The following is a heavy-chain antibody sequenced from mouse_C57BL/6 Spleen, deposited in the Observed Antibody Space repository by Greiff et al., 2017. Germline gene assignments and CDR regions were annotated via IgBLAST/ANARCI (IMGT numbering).Heavy chain of an antibody. J-gene: IGHJ2*01. CDR1: GYTFTSYW. V-gene: IGHV1-50*01. D-gene: IGHD1-1*01. CDR2: FDPSDSYT. Sequence: QVQLQQPGAELVKPGASVKLSCKASGYTFTSYWMQWVKQRPGQGLEWIGEFDPSDSYTNYNQKFKGKATLTVDTSSSTAYLQLSSLTAEDSAVYYCARMRMPFTTRRFDYWGQGTPLTVSS. CDR3: ARMRMPFTTRRFDY.